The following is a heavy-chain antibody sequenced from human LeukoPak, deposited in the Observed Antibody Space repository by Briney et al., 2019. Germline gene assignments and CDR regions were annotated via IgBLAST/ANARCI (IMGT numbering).Heavy chain of an antibody. CDR2: ISSSSSTI. Sequence: PGGSLRLSCAASGFTFSTYSMNWIRQAPGKGLEWVSYISSSSSTIYYADSVKGRFTISRDNAKNSLSLQMNSLRAEDTAVYYCARDTGGRGWFDPWGQGTLVTVSS. D-gene: IGHD2-8*02. CDR1: GFTFSTYS. V-gene: IGHV3-48*01. J-gene: IGHJ5*02. CDR3: ARDTGGRGWFDP.